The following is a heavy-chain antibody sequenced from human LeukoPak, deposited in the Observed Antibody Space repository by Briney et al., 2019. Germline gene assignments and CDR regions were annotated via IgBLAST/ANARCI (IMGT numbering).Heavy chain of an antibody. J-gene: IGHJ4*02. V-gene: IGHV3-30*18. CDR2: ISYDGSET. Sequence: GRSLRLSCAASGFSFSAYAMHWVRQAPGKGLEWMAVISYDGSETYYAEFMKGRFTISRDNSKNMLCLQMDSPRVEDTAVYFCAKGYDYVWGSYRYILNWGQGTLVTVSS. CDR1: GFSFSAYA. CDR3: AKGYDYVWGSYRYILN. D-gene: IGHD3-16*02.